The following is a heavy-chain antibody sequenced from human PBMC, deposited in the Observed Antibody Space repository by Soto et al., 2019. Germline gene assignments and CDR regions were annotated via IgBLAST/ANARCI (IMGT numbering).Heavy chain of an antibody. CDR3: ARDKFTSGSGIDY. D-gene: IGHD3-10*01. V-gene: IGHV3-21*01. Sequence: EVQLVESGGGLVKPGGSLRLSCAASGFTFSSYSMNWVRQAPGKGLEWVSYISSSSSYIYYADSVKGRFTISRDNAKNALYLEMNSRRAEDTAVYYCARDKFTSGSGIDYWGQGTLVTVSS. CDR2: ISSSSSYI. CDR1: GFTFSSYS. J-gene: IGHJ4*02.